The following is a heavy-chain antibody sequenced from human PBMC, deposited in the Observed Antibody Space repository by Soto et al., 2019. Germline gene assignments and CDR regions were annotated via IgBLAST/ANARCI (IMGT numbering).Heavy chain of an antibody. CDR2: IYNSGST. J-gene: IGHJ3*02. Sequence: PSETLSLTCAVSGGSISGGYYYWSWIRQPPGKGLEWIGFIYNSGSTYYNSSLKGRVTISVDRSKNHFFLNLTSVTAADTAVYYCATYRKLFQIWGQGTKGTVS. CDR1: GGSISGGYYY. CDR3: ATYRKLFQI. D-gene: IGHD2-15*01. V-gene: IGHV4-30-2*01.